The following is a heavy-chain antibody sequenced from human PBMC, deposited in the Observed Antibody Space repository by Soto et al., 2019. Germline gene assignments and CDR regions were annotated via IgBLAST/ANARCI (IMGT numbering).Heavy chain of an antibody. CDR2: IKSKTDGGTT. CDR3: TTDRYHGDYDDYYGMDV. V-gene: IGHV3-15*07. Sequence: GGSLRLSCAASGFTFSNAWMNWVRQAPGKGLEWVGRIKSKTDGGTTDYAAPVKGRFTISRDDSKNTRYLQMNSLKTDDTAVYYCTTDRYHGDYDDYYGMDVWGQGTTVTVSS. J-gene: IGHJ6*02. CDR1: GFTFSNAW. D-gene: IGHD4-17*01.